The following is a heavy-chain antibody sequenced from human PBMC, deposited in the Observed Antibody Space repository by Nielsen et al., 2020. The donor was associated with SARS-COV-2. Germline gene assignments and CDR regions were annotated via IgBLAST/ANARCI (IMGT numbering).Heavy chain of an antibody. CDR2: ITGSGAGT. D-gene: IGHD1-1*01. Sequence: GGSLRLSCSASGLTFNRHAMTWVRQTPGKRLEWVSSITGSGAGTYYADSVKGRFTISRDNSKNTLFLQMNSLRSEDTAVYYCTKLLGSGPTYFFYMDVWGKGTTVTVSS. J-gene: IGHJ6*03. CDR3: TKLLGSGPTYFFYMDV. CDR1: GLTFNRHA. V-gene: IGHV3-23*01.